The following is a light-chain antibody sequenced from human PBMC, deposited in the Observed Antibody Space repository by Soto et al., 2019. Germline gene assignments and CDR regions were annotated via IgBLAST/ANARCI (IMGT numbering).Light chain of an antibody. CDR2: GAS. Sequence: EIVLTQSPGTLSLSPGDRATLSCRASQSVSSTYLAWYQQKPGQAPRLLIYGASSRATGIPDRFSGSGSGTDFTLTISRLEPEDFAVYYCQQYNTPLTFGGGTKVEIK. J-gene: IGKJ4*01. CDR1: QSVSSTY. V-gene: IGKV3-20*01. CDR3: QQYNTPLT.